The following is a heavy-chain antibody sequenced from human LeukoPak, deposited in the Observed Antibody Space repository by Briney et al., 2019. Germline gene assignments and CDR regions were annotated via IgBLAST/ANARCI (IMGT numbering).Heavy chain of an antibody. CDR1: GFTFSTTW. CDR2: IKQDGNEK. V-gene: IGHV3-7*01. D-gene: IGHD3-10*01. J-gene: IGHJ6*03. Sequence: GGSLRLSCAASGFTFSTTWMNWVRQAPGKGLEWVANIKQDGNEKYYVDSVKGRFTISRDNAKNSLYLQMNSLRVEDTAVYYCARDTAGTLISYYYMDVWGKGTTVTVSS. CDR3: ARDTAGTLISYYYMDV.